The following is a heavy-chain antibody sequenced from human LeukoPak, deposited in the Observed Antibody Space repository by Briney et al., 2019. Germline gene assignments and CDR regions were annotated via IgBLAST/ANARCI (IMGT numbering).Heavy chain of an antibody. CDR1: GFTFSSHW. J-gene: IGHJ4*02. V-gene: IGHV3-74*01. Sequence: QPGGSLRLSCAASGFTFSSHWMHWVRQAPGKGLMWISRINSDGITTTYADSVRGRFTISRDNAKNTLYLQMNSLRADDTAVYYCARGGMMWGQGTLVTVSS. CDR3: ARGGMM. CDR2: INSDGITT. D-gene: IGHD3-16*01.